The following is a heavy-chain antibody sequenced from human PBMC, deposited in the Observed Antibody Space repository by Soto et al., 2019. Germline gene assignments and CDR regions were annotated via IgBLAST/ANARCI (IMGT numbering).Heavy chain of an antibody. J-gene: IGHJ6*02. CDR2: IYSGGST. CDR3: ARDPPATGHGMDV. V-gene: IGHV3-53*02. CDR1: GFTVSSNY. Sequence: EVQLVETGGGLIQPGGSLRLSCAASGFTVSSNYMSWVRQAPGKGLEWVSVIYSGGSTYYADSVRGRFTISRDNSKNTLYLQMKSLRAEDPAVYYCARDPPATGHGMDVWGQGTTVTVSS.